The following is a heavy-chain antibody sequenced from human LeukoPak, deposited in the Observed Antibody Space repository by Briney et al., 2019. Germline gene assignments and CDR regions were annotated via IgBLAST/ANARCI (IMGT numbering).Heavy chain of an antibody. CDR2: SGST. J-gene: IGHJ6*03. Sequence: SETLSLTCTVSGSSISSYYWSWIRQPPGKGLEWIGYSGSTNYNPSLKSRVTISVDTSKNQFSLKLSSVTAADTAVYYCARGRPLYDFWSGSSSYYYYYYMDVWGKGTTVTVSS. CDR3: ARGRPLYDFWSGSSSYYYYYYMDV. CDR1: GSSISSYY. V-gene: IGHV4-59*12. D-gene: IGHD3-3*01.